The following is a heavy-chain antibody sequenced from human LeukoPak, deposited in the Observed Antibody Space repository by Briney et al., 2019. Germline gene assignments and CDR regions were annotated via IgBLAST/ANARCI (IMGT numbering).Heavy chain of an antibody. CDR2: IYSGGST. V-gene: IGHV3-53*01. J-gene: IGHJ5*02. CDR3: ARWDGSGSYLDP. Sequence: GGSLRLSCAASGFTVSSNYMSWVRQAPGKGLEWVSVIYSGGSTYYADSVKGRFTISRDNSKNTLYLEMNSLRAEDTAVYYCARWDGSGSYLDPWGQGTLVTVSS. CDR1: GFTVSSNY. D-gene: IGHD3-10*01.